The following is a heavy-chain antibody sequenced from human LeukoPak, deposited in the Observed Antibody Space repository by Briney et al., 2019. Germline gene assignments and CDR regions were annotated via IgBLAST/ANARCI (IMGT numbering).Heavy chain of an antibody. CDR1: GDSINSGDYY. D-gene: IGHD4-23*01. J-gene: IGHJ2*01. Sequence: TSETLSLTCTVSGDSINSGDYYWSWIRQPPGKGLEWIGYIYISSSASTYYNPSLKSRVTMSGDTSKNQFSLKLTSVTAADTAVYYCASSTVVKNWYFDLWGRGTLVTVSS. V-gene: IGHV4-30-4*08. CDR3: ASSTVVKNWYFDL. CDR2: IYISSSAST.